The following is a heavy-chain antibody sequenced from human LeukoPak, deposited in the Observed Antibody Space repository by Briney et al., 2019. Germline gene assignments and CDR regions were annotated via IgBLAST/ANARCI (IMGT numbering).Heavy chain of an antibody. Sequence: GGSLRLSCAASGFTVSSNYMSWVRQAPGQGLEWVSVIYSGGSTYYADSVKGRFTISRDISKNTVYLQMNSLRAEDTAVYYCARLPTYYYGSGSYYVDYYYYYMDVWGKGTTVTVSS. D-gene: IGHD3-10*01. CDR1: GFTVSSNY. J-gene: IGHJ6*03. CDR3: ARLPTYYYGSGSYYVDYYYYYMDV. V-gene: IGHV3-53*01. CDR2: IYSGGST.